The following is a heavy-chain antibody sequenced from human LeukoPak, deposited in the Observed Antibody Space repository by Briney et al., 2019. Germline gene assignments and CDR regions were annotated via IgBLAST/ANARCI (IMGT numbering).Heavy chain of an antibody. CDR3: ARGSGWFDP. CDR1: GFTFSSYW. J-gene: IGHJ5*02. D-gene: IGHD2-15*01. V-gene: IGHV3-7*01. CDR2: IKQDGSEK. Sequence: GGSLRLSCAASGFTFSSYWMSWVRQAPGKGLEWVANIKQDGSEKYYVDSVKGRFTISRDNAKNLVYLQMKSLGVEDTAVYYCARGSGWFDPWGQGTLVTVSS.